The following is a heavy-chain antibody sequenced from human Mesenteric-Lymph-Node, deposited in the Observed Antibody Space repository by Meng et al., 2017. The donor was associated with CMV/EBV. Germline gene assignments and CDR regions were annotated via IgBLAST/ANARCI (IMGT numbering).Heavy chain of an antibody. CDR1: GGSFSGYY. V-gene: IGHV4-34*01. CDR2: INHSGST. Sequence: QVRLHQWGAALLKPAETLSVTCAFYGGSFSGYYWNWIRQSPEKGLEWIGEINHSGSTTYNPSFTSRIIISVDTSTNLISLNMSSVTAADTAVYYCARGSSYDILTGYFDYWGQGALVTVSS. J-gene: IGHJ4*02. D-gene: IGHD3-9*01. CDR3: ARGSSYDILTGYFDY.